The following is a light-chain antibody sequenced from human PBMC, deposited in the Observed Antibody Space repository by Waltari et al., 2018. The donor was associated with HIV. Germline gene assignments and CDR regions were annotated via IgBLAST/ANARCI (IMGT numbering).Light chain of an antibody. Sequence: SFELTQPPSVSVSPGQTARITCSGDALARQYVYWYQQKPGQAPVVVIYKDTERPSGIPERFSGSRSGTTVTLTINGVQAEDEADYYCKSADTGGTRVFGSGTKVTVL. J-gene: IGLJ1*01. CDR2: KDT. V-gene: IGLV3-25*03. CDR1: ALARQY. CDR3: KSADTGGTRV.